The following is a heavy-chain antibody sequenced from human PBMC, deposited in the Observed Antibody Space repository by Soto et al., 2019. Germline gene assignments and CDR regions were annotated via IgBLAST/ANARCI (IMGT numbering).Heavy chain of an antibody. V-gene: IGHV3-23*01. CDR3: ARGADYGSGSYYSMNWFDP. CDR1: GFTFSTYA. CDR2: ISGSAGST. J-gene: IGHJ5*02. D-gene: IGHD3-10*01. Sequence: GGSLRLSCAASGFTFSTYAMSWVRQAPGKGLEWVSSISGSAGSTYYAASVKGRFTISRDNAKNSLYLQMNSLRAEDTAVYYCARGADYGSGSYYSMNWFDPWGQGTLITVSS.